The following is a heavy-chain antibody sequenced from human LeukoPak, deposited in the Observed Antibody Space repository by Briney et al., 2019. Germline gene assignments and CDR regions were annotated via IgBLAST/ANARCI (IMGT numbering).Heavy chain of an antibody. CDR3: AKDYYYDSSGYYSTRLDS. CDR2: ISGSGGST. V-gene: IGHV3-23*01. Sequence: GGSLRLSCAASGFPFSSYAMTWVRQTPGKGLEWVSVISGSGGSTYYADSVKGRFTISRDNSKNTLYLQMNSLRAEDTAVYYCAKDYYYDSSGYYSTRLDSWDQGTLVTVSS. J-gene: IGHJ4*02. CDR1: GFPFSSYA. D-gene: IGHD3-22*01.